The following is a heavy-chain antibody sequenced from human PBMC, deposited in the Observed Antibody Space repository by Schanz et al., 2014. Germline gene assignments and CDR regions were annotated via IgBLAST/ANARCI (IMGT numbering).Heavy chain of an antibody. J-gene: IGHJ6*02. V-gene: IGHV4-59*01. CDR2: IYYTGST. CDR1: GDSISSYY. Sequence: QVQLQESGPRLVKPSETLSLTCNVSGDSISSYYWSWLRQAPGKGLEWIGYIYYTGSTNNNPSLTSRVTMSVDTSTNQFSLRLASVTAADTALYYCARVISPHRGAASWLDPWGQGTTVTVSS. CDR3: ARVISPHRGAASWLDP. D-gene: IGHD2-15*01.